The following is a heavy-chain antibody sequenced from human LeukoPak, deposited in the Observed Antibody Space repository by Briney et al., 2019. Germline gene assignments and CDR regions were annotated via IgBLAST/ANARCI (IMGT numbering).Heavy chain of an antibody. Sequence: GGSLRLSCAASGFTFSNYGMHWVRQAPGKGLVWVSRIANDVTTTSYADSVRGRFTISRDNAKSTLYLQMNSLRAEDTAVYYCARDYWGSSFDYWGQGTLLSVSS. CDR1: GFTFSNYG. CDR3: ARDYWGSSFDY. D-gene: IGHD3-16*01. V-gene: IGHV3-74*01. J-gene: IGHJ4*02. CDR2: IANDVTTT.